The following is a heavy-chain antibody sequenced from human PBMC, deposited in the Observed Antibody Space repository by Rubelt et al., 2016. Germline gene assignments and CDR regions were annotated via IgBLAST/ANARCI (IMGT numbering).Heavy chain of an antibody. V-gene: IGHV4-39*07. Sequence: QLQLQESGPGLVKPSETLSLTCTVSGGSISTRNYYWGWIRQPPGEGLEWIASVYFSGNPYYNPSLKRRLTISVDTSKNQFPLNLKSVTAADTAVFYCARSAQVSGRRFDYWGQGLLVTVSS. D-gene: IGHD6-25*01. CDR3: ARSAQVSGRRFDY. J-gene: IGHJ4*02. CDR2: VYFSGNP. CDR1: GGSISTRNYY.